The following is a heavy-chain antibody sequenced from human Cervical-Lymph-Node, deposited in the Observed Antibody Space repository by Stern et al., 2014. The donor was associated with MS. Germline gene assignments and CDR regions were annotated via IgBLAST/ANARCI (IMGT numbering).Heavy chain of an antibody. V-gene: IGHV1-69*01. CDR1: GGTFSSYA. J-gene: IGHJ6*02. CDR3: ARDDTYYYDSSGYLRPYYYYGMDV. D-gene: IGHD3-22*01. Sequence: QLVQSGAEVKKPGSSVKVSCKASGGTFSSYAISWVRQAPGQGLEWMGGIIPIFGIANYAQKFQGRVTITADESTSTAYMELSSLRSEDTAVYYCARDDTYYYDSSGYLRPYYYYGMDVWGQGTTVTVSS. CDR2: IIPIFGIA.